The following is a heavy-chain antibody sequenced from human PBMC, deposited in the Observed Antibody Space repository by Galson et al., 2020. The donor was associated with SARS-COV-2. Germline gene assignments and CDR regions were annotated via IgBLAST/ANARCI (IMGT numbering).Heavy chain of an antibody. V-gene: IGHV4-61*02. CDR3: ARGEILEFYYYGMDV. D-gene: IGHD3-3*01. CDR1: GASIRSGRNH. CDR2: IYTSGNT. J-gene: IGHJ6*02. Sequence: SETLSLTCTVSGASIRSGRNHWSRIRQPAGKGLESIGRIYTSGNTNYNPTPKSRVTISLHTSKHQFSLRLRSVTAADTAVDYCARGEILEFYYYGMDVWGQGTTVTVSS.